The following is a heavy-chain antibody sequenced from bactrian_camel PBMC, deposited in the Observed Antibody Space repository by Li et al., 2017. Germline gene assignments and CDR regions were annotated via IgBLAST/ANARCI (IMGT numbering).Heavy chain of an antibody. CDR3: RGSWFGN. D-gene: IGHD6*01. CDR1: RYDYRPWC. Sequence: HVQLVESGGGSVQPGRSTRLTCTASRYDYRPWCMGWFRQAPGKGLEWVSSIHRHGESTDYADSVKGRFTISRDNAKNTLYLQLSSLKTEDTAMYFCRGSWFGNWGQGPRSPSP. J-gene: IGHJ6*01. CDR2: IHRHGEST. V-gene: IGHV3S1*01.